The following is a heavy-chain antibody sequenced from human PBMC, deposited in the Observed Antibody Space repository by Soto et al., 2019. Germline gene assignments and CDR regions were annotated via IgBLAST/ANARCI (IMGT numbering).Heavy chain of an antibody. CDR2: INAGNGNT. CDR1: GYTFTSYA. Sequence: QVQLVQSGAEVKKPGASVKVSCKASGYTFTSYAMHWVRQAPGQRLEWMGWINAGNGNTKYSQKFQGRVTITRDTSASTAYMELSSLRSEDTAVYYCARGTIFGVVITNYWGQGTLVTVSS. CDR3: ARGTIFGVVITNY. D-gene: IGHD3-3*01. V-gene: IGHV1-3*01. J-gene: IGHJ4*02.